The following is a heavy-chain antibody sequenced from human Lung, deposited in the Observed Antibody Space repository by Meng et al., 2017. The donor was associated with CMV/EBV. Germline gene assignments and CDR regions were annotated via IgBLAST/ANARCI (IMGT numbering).Heavy chain of an antibody. Sequence: QGQLQEPGQGLVKPSQTRSLTCTVSGGSITNHNWWAWVRQHPGKGMEWIGEIPHRGSSAYNPSLKSRVSMSIDKYKNQFSLKLTSVTAADTAVYHCLRRSGGSVWGQGTLVTVSS. J-gene: IGHJ1*01. CDR2: IPHRGSS. D-gene: IGHD3-10*01. V-gene: IGHV4-4*02. CDR3: LRRSGGSV. CDR1: GGSITNHNW.